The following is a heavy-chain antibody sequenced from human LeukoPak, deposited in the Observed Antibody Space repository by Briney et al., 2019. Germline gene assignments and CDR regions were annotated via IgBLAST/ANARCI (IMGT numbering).Heavy chain of an antibody. CDR1: GYTFTSYY. CDR2: IDSSGGST. CDR3: ATGYQLPLDAFDI. V-gene: IGHV1-46*01. J-gene: IGHJ3*02. D-gene: IGHD2-2*01. Sequence: ASVKVSCKASGYTFTSYYMHWVRQAPGQGLEWMGIIDSSGGSTRYAQRFQGRVTMTRDTSTSTVYMELSSLRSEDTAVYYCATGYQLPLDAFDIWGQGTMVTVSS.